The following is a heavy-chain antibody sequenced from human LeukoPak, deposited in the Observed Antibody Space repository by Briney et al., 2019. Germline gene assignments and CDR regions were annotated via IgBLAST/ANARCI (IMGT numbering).Heavy chain of an antibody. CDR1: GGSISSGDYY. CDR2: IYYGGNI. D-gene: IGHD1-1*01. CDR3: ARNWNYFDY. Sequence: PSETLSLTCTVSGGSISSGDYYWTWIRQHPGKGLEWIGYIYYGGNIYYNPSLKSRVTISVDTSKNQFSLKLSSVTAADTAVYYCARNWNYFDYWGQGTLVTVSS. V-gene: IGHV4-31*03. J-gene: IGHJ4*02.